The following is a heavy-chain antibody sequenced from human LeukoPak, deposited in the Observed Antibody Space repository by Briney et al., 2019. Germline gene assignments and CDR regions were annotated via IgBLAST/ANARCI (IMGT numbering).Heavy chain of an antibody. CDR1: GYSFATYW. D-gene: IGHD4-23*01. CDR2: IYPGDSDT. CDR3: ARHLYGGKSGVDY. Sequence: PGESLKISCQGSGYSFATYWIAWVRQMPGKGLEWMGIIYPGDSDTSYSPSFQAQVTISAAKSITTAYLQWTSLKASASARYYCARHLYGGKSGVDYWGQGTVVTVSS. V-gene: IGHV5-51*01. J-gene: IGHJ4*02.